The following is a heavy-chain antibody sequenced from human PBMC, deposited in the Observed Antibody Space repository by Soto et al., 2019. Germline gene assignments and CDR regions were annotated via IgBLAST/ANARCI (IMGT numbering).Heavy chain of an antibody. D-gene: IGHD2-21*02. CDR2: INHSGST. V-gene: IGHV4-34*01. Sequence: PSETLSLTCAVYGGSFSGYYWSWIRQPPGKGLEWIGEINHSGSTNYNPSLKSRVTMSVDTSKNQFSLKLSSVTAADTAAYYCARSSQLVAYCGGDCYRYYYYYGMDVWGQGTTVTVSS. CDR1: GGSFSGYY. J-gene: IGHJ6*02. CDR3: ARSSQLVAYCGGDCYRYYYYYGMDV.